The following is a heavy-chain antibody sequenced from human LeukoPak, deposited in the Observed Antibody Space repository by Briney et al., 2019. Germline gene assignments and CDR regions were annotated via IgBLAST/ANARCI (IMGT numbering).Heavy chain of an antibody. J-gene: IGHJ4*02. D-gene: IGHD4-11*01. V-gene: IGHV4-34*01. CDR2: INHSGST. CDR1: GGSFSGYY. CDR3: ARAYCDYSTWPSYFDY. Sequence: SETLSLTCAVYGGSFSGYYWSWIRQPPGKGLEWIGEINHSGSTNYNPSLKSRVTISVDTSKNQFSLKLSSVTAADTAVYYCARAYCDYSTWPSYFDYWGQGTLVTVSS.